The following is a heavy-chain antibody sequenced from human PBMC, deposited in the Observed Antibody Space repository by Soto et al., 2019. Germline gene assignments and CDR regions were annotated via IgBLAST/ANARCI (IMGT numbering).Heavy chain of an antibody. Sequence: GGSLRLSCAASGFTFSSYAMSWVRQAPGKGLEWVSAISGSGGSTYYADSVKGRFTISRDNSKNTLYLQMNSLRAEDTAVYYCAKDMSMVRGVIITTDAFDIWGQGTMVTVSS. CDR3: AKDMSMVRGVIITTDAFDI. D-gene: IGHD3-10*01. J-gene: IGHJ3*02. CDR1: GFTFSSYA. V-gene: IGHV3-23*01. CDR2: ISGSGGST.